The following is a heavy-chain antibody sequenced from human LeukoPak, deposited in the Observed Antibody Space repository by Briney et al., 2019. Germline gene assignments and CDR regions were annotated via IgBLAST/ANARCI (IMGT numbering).Heavy chain of an antibody. CDR1: GGTFSSYA. Sequence: SVKVPCKASGGTFSSYAISWVRQAPGQGLEWMGRIIPILGIANYAQKFQGRVTITADKSTSTAYMELSSLRSEDTAVYYCARLPGRHYYYGMDVWGQGTTVTVSS. CDR3: ARLPGRHYYYGMDV. J-gene: IGHJ6*02. D-gene: IGHD1-1*01. CDR2: IIPILGIA. V-gene: IGHV1-69*04.